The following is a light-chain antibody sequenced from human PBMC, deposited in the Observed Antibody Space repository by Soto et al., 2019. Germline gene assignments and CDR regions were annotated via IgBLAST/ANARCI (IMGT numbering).Light chain of an antibody. J-gene: IGKJ1*01. CDR2: GAF. CDR3: QQYSASPRT. V-gene: IGKV3-20*01. Sequence: EIVLTQSPGTLSLSPGERATVSCRASQSVSGSYLAWYQQKPGQAPRLLIYGAFNGAGGIPDRFSGSGSGTDFTLTISRLEPEDFAVYYCQQYSASPRTFGQGTKVEIK. CDR1: QSVSGSY.